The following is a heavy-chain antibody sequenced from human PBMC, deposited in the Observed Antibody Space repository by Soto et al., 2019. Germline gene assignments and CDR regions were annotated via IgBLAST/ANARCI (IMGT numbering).Heavy chain of an antibody. D-gene: IGHD2-15*01. CDR1: GGSFSSHF. V-gene: IGHV4-34*01. CDR2: INHSGST. CDR3: ARGRDSHFDY. Sequence: SETLSLTCGVNGGSFSSHFWSWIRLPPGKGLEWIGEINHSGSTNYSPSLKSRVTISVDTSKNQFSLKLSSVTAADTAVYYCARGRDSHFDYWGQGTLVTVSS. J-gene: IGHJ4*02.